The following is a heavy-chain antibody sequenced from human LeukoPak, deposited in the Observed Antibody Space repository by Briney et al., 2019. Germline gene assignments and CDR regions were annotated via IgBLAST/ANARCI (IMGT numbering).Heavy chain of an antibody. CDR1: GFTFSSFW. D-gene: IGHD1-1*01. Sequence: GGSLRLSCAASGFTFSSFWMHWVRQAPGKGLAWVSHINSDGTSASYADSVKGRFTISRDNAKNTLYLQMNSLRAEDTAVYYCARDYWKSFDYRGQGTLVTVSS. J-gene: IGHJ4*02. CDR3: ARDYWKSFDY. CDR2: INSDGTSA. V-gene: IGHV3-74*01.